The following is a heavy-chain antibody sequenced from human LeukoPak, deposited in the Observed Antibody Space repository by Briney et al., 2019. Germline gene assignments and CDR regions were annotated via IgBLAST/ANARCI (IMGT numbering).Heavy chain of an antibody. D-gene: IGHD3-10*01. CDR2: ISDSGTSA. CDR3: AKKSVVGTYGPTDY. CDR1: GFNFNTYA. Sequence: GGSLRLSCAVSGFNFNTYAMRWVRQAPGLGLEWVSSISDSGTSAYYADSVKGRFTISRDNSKNTLYLQMNSLRAEDTAVYYCAKKSVVGTYGPTDYWGQGTLVTVSS. V-gene: IGHV3-23*01. J-gene: IGHJ4*02.